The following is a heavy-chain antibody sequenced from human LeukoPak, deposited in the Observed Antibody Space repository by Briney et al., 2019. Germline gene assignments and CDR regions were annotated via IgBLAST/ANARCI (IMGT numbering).Heavy chain of an antibody. J-gene: IGHJ5*02. CDR1: GFTFSSYG. D-gene: IGHD3-22*01. CDR3: ARDYYDSSGYYRFDP. Sequence: GGSLRLSCAASGFTFSSYGMHWVRQAPGKGLEWVAVIWYDGSNKYYADSVKDRFTISRDNSKNTLYLQMNSLRAEDTAVYYCARDYYDSSGYYRFDPWGQGTLVTVSS. CDR2: IWYDGSNK. V-gene: IGHV3-33*01.